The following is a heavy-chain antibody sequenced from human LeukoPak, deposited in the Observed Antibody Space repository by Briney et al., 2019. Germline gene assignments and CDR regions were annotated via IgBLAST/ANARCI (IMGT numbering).Heavy chain of an antibody. CDR1: GGSFSGYY. CDR3: ARGLTEAFDY. J-gene: IGHJ4*02. Sequence: SETLSLTCAVYGGSFSGYYWSWIRQPPGKGLEWIGEINHSGSTNYNPSLKSRVTISVDTSKNQFSLKLSSVTAADTAVYYCARGLTEAFDYWGQGTLVTVSS. V-gene: IGHV4-34*01. CDR2: INHSGST.